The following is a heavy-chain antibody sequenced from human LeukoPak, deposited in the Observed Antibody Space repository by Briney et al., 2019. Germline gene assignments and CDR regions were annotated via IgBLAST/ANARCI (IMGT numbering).Heavy chain of an antibody. CDR2: ISGSGGYT. CDR3: ARDQGWLQFDY. CDR1: GFTFSTYA. J-gene: IGHJ4*02. V-gene: IGHV3-23*01. Sequence: GGSLRLSCAASGFTFSTYAMSWVRQAPGKGLEWVSAISGSGGYTYYADSVKGRFTISRDNSKNTLNLQMNSLRAEDTAVYYCARDQGWLQFDYWGQGTLVTVSS. D-gene: IGHD5-24*01.